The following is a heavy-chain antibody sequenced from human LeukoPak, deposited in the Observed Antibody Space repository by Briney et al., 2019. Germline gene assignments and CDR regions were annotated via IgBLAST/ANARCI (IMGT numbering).Heavy chain of an antibody. CDR1: GGTFSSYA. CDR2: IIPIFGTA. Sequence: SVKVSCKASGGTFSSYAISWVRQAPGQGLEWMGGIIPIFGTANYAQKFQGRVTITADESTSTAYMELSSLRSEDTAVYYCARPGGYSEQQLVQSYRYYYYMDVWGKGTTVTVSS. D-gene: IGHD6-13*01. V-gene: IGHV1-69*13. J-gene: IGHJ6*03. CDR3: ARPGGYSEQQLVQSYRYYYYMDV.